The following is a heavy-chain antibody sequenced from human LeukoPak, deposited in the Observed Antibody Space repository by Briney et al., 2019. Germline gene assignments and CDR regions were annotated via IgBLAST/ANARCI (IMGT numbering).Heavy chain of an antibody. CDR3: ARGIASVGDPDDLMWFGP. CDR1: GYTFTSYY. D-gene: IGHD1-26*01. V-gene: IGHV1-46*01. Sequence: ASVTVSCKASGYTFTSYYIHWVRQAPGQGLEWMGLIYPGGGSTSYAQKFQGRVTMTRDMSTSTVYMELTSLRSDDTAVYYCARGIASVGDPDDLMWFGPWGQGTLATVSS. CDR2: IYPGGGST. J-gene: IGHJ5*02.